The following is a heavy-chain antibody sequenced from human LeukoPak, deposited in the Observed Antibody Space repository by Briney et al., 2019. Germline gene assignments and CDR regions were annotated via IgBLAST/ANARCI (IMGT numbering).Heavy chain of an antibody. V-gene: IGHV4-31*01. D-gene: IGHD6-6*01. J-gene: IGHJ4*02. CDR3: ARQARTALNYFDY. CDR1: GFSISSGGDY. CDR2: IYYSGST. Sequence: AQSLSLTCTVSGFSISSGGDYWSWIPQHHGKGLEWIVYIYYSGSTYYNSSLKRPVTISVDTAKNQFSRKLSSVTATNTGVYYCARQARTALNYFDYWGQGTLVTVSS.